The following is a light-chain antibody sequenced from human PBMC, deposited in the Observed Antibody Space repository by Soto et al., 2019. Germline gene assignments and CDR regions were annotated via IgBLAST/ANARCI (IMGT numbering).Light chain of an antibody. V-gene: IGKV3-11*01. CDR3: QQRSNWPSIT. CDR2: DAS. CDR1: QSFSSN. J-gene: IGKJ5*01. Sequence: EIVMTQSPATLSVSPGERATLSCRASQSFSSNLAWYQQKPGQAPRLLIYDASNRATGIPARFSGSGSGTDFALTISSLEPEDFAVYYCQQRSNWPSITFGQGTRLEIK.